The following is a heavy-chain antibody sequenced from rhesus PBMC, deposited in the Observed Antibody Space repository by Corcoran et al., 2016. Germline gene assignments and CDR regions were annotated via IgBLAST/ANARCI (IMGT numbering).Heavy chain of an antibody. Sequence: ELQLVESGGGLVQPGGSLRLSCAASGLTFSSYGIIVVRQAPGKGLEWVSYISNGGGTTYYADSVKGRFTISRDNSKNTLSLQMNSLRAEDTAVYYCNNRFDVWGPGVLVTVSS. CDR2: ISNGGGTT. CDR3: NNRFDV. V-gene: IGHV3S5*01. J-gene: IGHJ5-1*01. CDR1: GLTFSSYG.